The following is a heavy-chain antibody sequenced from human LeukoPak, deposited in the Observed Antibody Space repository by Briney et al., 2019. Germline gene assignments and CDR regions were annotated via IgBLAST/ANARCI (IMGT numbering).Heavy chain of an antibody. Sequence: GASVKVSCKASGGTFSSYAISWVRQAPGQGLEWMGGIIPIFGTANYAQKFQGRVTITADESTSTAYMELSSLRSEDTAVYYCARCKTAMAHTSFDYWGQGTLVTVSS. J-gene: IGHJ4*02. CDR2: IIPIFGTA. CDR3: ARCKTAMAHTSFDY. D-gene: IGHD5-18*01. CDR1: GGTFSSYA. V-gene: IGHV1-69*01.